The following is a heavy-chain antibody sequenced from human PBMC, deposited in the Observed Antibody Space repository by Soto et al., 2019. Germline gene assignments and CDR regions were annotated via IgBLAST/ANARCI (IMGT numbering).Heavy chain of an antibody. J-gene: IGHJ4*02. CDR1: GFTFSNYW. CDR3: ARAGSENDY. Sequence: EVQLVESGGGLVQPGGSLRLSCAASGFTFSNYWMSWVRQAPGKGLEWVANIKQDGSERNYVDSVKGRFTISRDNAKNSLYVQLNSLRVEDTAVYYCARAGSENDYWGQGTRVTVSS. V-gene: IGHV3-7*05. CDR2: IKQDGSER. D-gene: IGHD3-10*01.